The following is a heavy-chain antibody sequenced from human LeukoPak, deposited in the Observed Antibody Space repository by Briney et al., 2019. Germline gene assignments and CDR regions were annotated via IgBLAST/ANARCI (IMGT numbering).Heavy chain of an antibody. CDR1: GFTFSNYA. Sequence: GGSLRLSCAASGFTFSNYAIHWVRQAPGKGLEWVSSISSSSSYIYYADSVKGRFTISRDNAKNSLYLQMNSLRAEDTAVYYCARDVDLGKGYYYYMDVWGKGTTVTVSS. CDR3: ARDVDLGKGYYYYMDV. CDR2: ISSSSSYI. J-gene: IGHJ6*03. V-gene: IGHV3-21*01. D-gene: IGHD1-26*01.